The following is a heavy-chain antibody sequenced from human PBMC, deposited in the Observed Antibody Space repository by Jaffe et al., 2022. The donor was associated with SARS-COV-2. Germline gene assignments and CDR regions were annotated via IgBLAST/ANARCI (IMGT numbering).Heavy chain of an antibody. CDR2: IYYSGST. J-gene: IGHJ6*03. CDR1: GGSISSYY. Sequence: QVQLQESGPGLVKPSETLSLTCTVSGGSISSYYWSWIRQPPGKGLEWIGYIYYSGSTNYNPSLKSRVTISVDTSKNQFSLKLSSVTAADTAVYYCARSGQQPLFYYYYYMDVWGKGTTVTVSS. V-gene: IGHV4-59*01. D-gene: IGHD6-13*01. CDR3: ARSGQQPLFYYYYYMDV.